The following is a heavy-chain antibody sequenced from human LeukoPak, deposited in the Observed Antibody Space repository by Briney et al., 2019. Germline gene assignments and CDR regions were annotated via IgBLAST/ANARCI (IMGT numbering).Heavy chain of an antibody. CDR2: ISYDGSNK. D-gene: IGHD3-22*01. V-gene: IGHV3-30-3*02. J-gene: IGHJ4*02. CDR1: GFTFSSYA. Sequence: PGGSLRLSCAASGFTFSSYAMHWVRQAPGKGLEWVAVISYDGSNKYYADSVKGRFTISRDNSKNTLYLQMNSLRAEDTAVYYCAKDSYDSSGYYYFEWSYFDYWGQGTLVTVSS. CDR3: AKDSYDSSGYYYFEWSYFDY.